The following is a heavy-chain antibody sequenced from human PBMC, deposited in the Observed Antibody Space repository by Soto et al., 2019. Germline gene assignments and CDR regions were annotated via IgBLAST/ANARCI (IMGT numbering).Heavy chain of an antibody. CDR2: ISAYNGNT. D-gene: IGHD3-10*01. CDR1: GYTFTSYG. J-gene: IGHJ5*02. CDR3: AKVGPYDSGSYMFRYNWFGP. Sequence: VASVKVSCKASGYTFTSYGISWVRQAPGQGLEWMGWISAYNGNTNYAQKLQGRVTMTTDTSTSTAYMELRSLRSDDTAVYYCAKVGPYDSGSYMFRYNWFGPWGPGTLVTVSS. V-gene: IGHV1-18*01.